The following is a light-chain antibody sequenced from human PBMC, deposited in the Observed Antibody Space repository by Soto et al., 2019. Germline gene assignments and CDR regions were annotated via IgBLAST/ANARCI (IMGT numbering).Light chain of an antibody. CDR2: DAS. V-gene: IGKV3-20*01. CDR3: QQFSSYPLT. CDR1: QSVSSSY. Sequence: WTRAHVTGSWSPEERATLSCRASQSVSSSYLAWYQQKPGQAPRLLIYDASSRATGIPDRFSGGGSGTDFTLTISRLEPEDFVVYYCQQFSSYPLTFGGVTKVDIK. J-gene: IGKJ4*01.